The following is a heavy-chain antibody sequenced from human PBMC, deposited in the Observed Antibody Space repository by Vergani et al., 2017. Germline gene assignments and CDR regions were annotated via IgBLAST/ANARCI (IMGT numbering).Heavy chain of an antibody. Sequence: EVQLLESGGGLVQPGGSLRLSCAASGFTFSSYAMSWVRQAPGKGLEWVSAISGSGGSTYYADSVKGRFTISRDNSKNTLYLQMNSLRAEGTAVYYCANKGFSVAGTSNMYYFDYWGQGTLVTVSS. CDR1: GFTFSSYA. J-gene: IGHJ4*02. CDR2: ISGSGGST. V-gene: IGHV3-23*01. D-gene: IGHD6-19*01. CDR3: ANKGFSVAGTSNMYYFDY.